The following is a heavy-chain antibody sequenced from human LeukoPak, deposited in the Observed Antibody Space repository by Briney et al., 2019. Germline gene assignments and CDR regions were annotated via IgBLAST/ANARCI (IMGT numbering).Heavy chain of an antibody. CDR2: IFYSGST. Sequence: PSETLSLTCGVSGGSISGYYWSWIRQPPGKGLEWIGSIFYSGSTYYNPSLNSRVTISIDTSKNQFSLRLSSVTAADTAVYYCARQMNTVTADYWGQGTLVTVSS. D-gene: IGHD4-17*01. CDR3: ARQMNTVTADY. J-gene: IGHJ4*02. V-gene: IGHV4-59*05. CDR1: GGSISGYY.